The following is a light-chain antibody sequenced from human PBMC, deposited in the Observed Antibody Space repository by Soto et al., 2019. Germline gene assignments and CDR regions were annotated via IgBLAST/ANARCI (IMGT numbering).Light chain of an antibody. V-gene: IGLV7-46*01. CDR2: DST. CDR1: PGPVTTSHY. CDR3: LLSHKGPWV. J-gene: IGLJ3*02. Sequence: QAVVTQEPSLTVSPGGTGTLTCASSPGPVTTSHYTYWIQKKTGQAPRTLIYDSTQRHPWTPARFSASLLGGKAALTLSGAQPDDEADYYWLLSHKGPWVFGGGTKLTVL.